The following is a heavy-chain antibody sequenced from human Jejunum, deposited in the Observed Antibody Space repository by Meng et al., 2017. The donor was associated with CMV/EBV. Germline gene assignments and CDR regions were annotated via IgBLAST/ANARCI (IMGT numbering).Heavy chain of an antibody. CDR1: TFSAFY. CDR3: TRDLYCGGNCYSAVDY. CDR2: ADPNNGGT. V-gene: IGHV1-2*02. D-gene: IGHD2-21*01. J-gene: IGHJ4*02. Sequence: TFSAFYNSWLRQAPGRGNESMGWADPNNGGTDYAQQFQGRVTMPSDTSTSTAYMELSRLTSDDTAVYYCTRDLYCGGNCYSAVDYWGQGTLVTVSS.